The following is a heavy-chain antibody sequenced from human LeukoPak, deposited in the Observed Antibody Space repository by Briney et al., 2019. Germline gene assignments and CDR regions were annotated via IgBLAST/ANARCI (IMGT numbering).Heavy chain of an antibody. V-gene: IGHV1-46*01. J-gene: IGHJ4*02. CDR3: ARGSTYCSSISCPMINCDY. CDR1: GYSFTSNY. D-gene: IGHD2-2*01. Sequence: GASVKVSCKASGYSFTSNYIHWVRQAPGQGLEWMGIIDPSGGSTRYPQKFQGRVTMTGDTSTSTVYMELSSLRFEDTAVYYCARGSTYCSSISCPMINCDYWGRGTLVTVSS. CDR2: IDPSGGST.